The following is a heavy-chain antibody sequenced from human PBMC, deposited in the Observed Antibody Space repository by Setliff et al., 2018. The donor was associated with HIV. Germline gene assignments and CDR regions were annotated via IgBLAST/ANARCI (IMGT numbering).Heavy chain of an antibody. V-gene: IGHV1-2*02. J-gene: IGHJ5*01. D-gene: IGHD3-9*01. Sequence: GASVKVSCKASGYTFTAYYMHWVRQAPGQGLEWMGWINPNSGGTTYAQSFQDRVAMTTETATSTAYMEMRSLRSDDTAVYYCATFKTLDWLVDTIDGFEDWGQGTLVTVSS. CDR2: INPNSGGT. CDR1: GYTFTAYY. CDR3: ATFKTLDWLVDTIDGFED.